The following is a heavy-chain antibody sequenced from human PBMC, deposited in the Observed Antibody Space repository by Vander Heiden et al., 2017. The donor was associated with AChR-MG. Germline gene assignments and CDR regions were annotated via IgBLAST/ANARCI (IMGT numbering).Heavy chain of an antibody. D-gene: IGHD4-17*01. CDR1: GFSLSTSGVG. V-gene: IGHV2-5*02. J-gene: IGHJ6*02. CDR3: AHSINHYGDYYYYGMDV. CDR2: IYWDDDK. Sequence: QITLKESGPTLVKPTQTLTLTCTFSGFSLSTSGVGVGWIRQPPGKALEWLALIYWDDDKRYSPSLKSRLTITKDTSKNQVVLTMTNMDPVDTATYYCAHSINHYGDYYYYGMDVWGQGTTVTVSS.